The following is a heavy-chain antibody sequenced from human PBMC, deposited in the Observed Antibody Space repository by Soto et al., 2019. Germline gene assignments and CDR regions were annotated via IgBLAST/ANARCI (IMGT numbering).Heavy chain of an antibody. V-gene: IGHV3-74*01. CDR2: INSDGSST. J-gene: IGHJ3*02. CDR3: AKHFGVTAKYAFDI. CDR1: GFTFSSYW. D-gene: IGHD2-21*02. Sequence: GGSLRLSCAASGFTFSSYWMHWVRQAPGKGLVWVSRINSDGSSTSYADSVKGRFTISRDNAKNTLYLQMNSLRAEDTAVYYCAKHFGVTAKYAFDIWGQGSMVT.